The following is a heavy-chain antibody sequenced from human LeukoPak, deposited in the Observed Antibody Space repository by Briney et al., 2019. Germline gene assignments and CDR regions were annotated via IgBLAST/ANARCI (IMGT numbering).Heavy chain of an antibody. V-gene: IGHV5-51*01. CDR2: MYSGDSDT. J-gene: IGHJ4*02. Sequence: GESLKISWKGSGYSFTSYWIAWVRQMPGKGLEWMGIMYSGDSDTRYSPSFQGQVTISADKSISTAYLQWSSLKASDTAMYYCARIVRGTGSFDYWGQGTLVTVSS. D-gene: IGHD3/OR15-3a*01. CDR1: GYSFTSYW. CDR3: ARIVRGTGSFDY.